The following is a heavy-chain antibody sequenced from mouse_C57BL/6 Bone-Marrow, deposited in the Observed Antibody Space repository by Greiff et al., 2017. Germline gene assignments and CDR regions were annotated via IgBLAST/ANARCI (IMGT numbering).Heavy chain of an antibody. CDR3: AREDDGYYFFYAMDY. D-gene: IGHD2-3*01. CDR1: GYTFTDYY. CDR2: INPNNGGT. Sequence: EVQLKESGPELVKPGASVKISCKASGYTFTDYYMNWVKQSHGKSLEWIGDINPNNGGTSYNQKFKGKATLTVDKSSSTAYMELRSLTSEDSAVYYCAREDDGYYFFYAMDYWGQGTSVTVSS. J-gene: IGHJ4*01. V-gene: IGHV1-26*01.